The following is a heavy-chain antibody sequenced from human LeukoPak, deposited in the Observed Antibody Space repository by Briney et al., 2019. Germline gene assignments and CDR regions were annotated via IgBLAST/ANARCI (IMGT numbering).Heavy chain of an antibody. CDR3: ARGRGYNAFDI. J-gene: IGHJ3*02. D-gene: IGHD5-18*01. CDR2: INHSGST. Sequence: SETLSLTCAAYGGSFSGYYWSWIRQPPGRGLEWIGEINHSGSTNYNPSLKSRVTISGDTSKNQFSLKLSSVTAADTTVYYCARGRGYNAFDIWGQGTMDTVSS. CDR1: GGSFSGYY. V-gene: IGHV4-34*01.